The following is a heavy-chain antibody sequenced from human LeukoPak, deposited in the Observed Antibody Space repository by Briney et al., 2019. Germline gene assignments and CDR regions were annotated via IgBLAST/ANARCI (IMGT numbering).Heavy chain of an antibody. J-gene: IGHJ4*02. V-gene: IGHV1-18*04. Sequence: ASVKFSCKASGYTFTSYGISWVRQAPGQGLEWMGWISAYNGNTNYAQKLQGRVTMTTDTSTSTAYLELTSLRSDDTAVYYCAIQPFSSSWPGFDYWGQGTLVTVSS. CDR2: ISAYNGNT. CDR3: AIQPFSSSWPGFDY. CDR1: GYTFTSYG. D-gene: IGHD6-13*01.